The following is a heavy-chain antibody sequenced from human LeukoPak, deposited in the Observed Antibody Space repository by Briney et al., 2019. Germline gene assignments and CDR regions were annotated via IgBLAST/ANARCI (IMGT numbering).Heavy chain of an antibody. V-gene: IGHV4-61*02. Sequence: SQTLSLTCTVPGDSISSGSYYWSWIRQPAGKGLEWIGRIYTSGSTNYNPSLKSRVTISVDTSKNQFSLKLSSVTAADTAVYYCARYTAMDLYYFDYWGQGTLVTVSS. CDR3: ARYTAMDLYYFDY. CDR2: IYTSGST. J-gene: IGHJ4*02. D-gene: IGHD5-18*01. CDR1: GDSISSGSYY.